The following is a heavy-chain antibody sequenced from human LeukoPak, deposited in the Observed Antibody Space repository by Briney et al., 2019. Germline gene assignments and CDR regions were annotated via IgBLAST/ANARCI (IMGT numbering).Heavy chain of an antibody. J-gene: IGHJ4*02. Sequence: PGVSVSLLCAASGFLFDDYAKLWVRQARGKGLEWVSFFSEGGGSTLCTDSVRGSFTIYRDNSKNSLYLQRNSLRNKDTALYYCAKDQTYYYDSVSFDYWGQVTLVTASS. CDR3: AKDQTYYYDSVSFDY. CDR2: FSEGGGST. CDR1: GFLFDDYA. D-gene: IGHD3-22*01. V-gene: IGHV3-43*02.